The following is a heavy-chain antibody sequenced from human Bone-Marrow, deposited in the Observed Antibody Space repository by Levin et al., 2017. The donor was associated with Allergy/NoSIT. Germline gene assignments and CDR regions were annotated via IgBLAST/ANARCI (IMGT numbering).Heavy chain of an antibody. V-gene: IGHV3-23*01. Sequence: GGSLRLSCAASGFTFSSYAMSWVRQAPGKGLEWVSAISGSGGSTYYADSVKGRFTISRDNSKNTLYLQMNSLRAEDTAVYYCAKPSPSWGSCRFGWSFFGYWGQGTLVTVSS. CDR1: GFTFSSYA. CDR2: ISGSGGST. D-gene: IGHD3-16*02. J-gene: IGHJ4*02. CDR3: AKPSPSWGSCRFGWSFFGY.